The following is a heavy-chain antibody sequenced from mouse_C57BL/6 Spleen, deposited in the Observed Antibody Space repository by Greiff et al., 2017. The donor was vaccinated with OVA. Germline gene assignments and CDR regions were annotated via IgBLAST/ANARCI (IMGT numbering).Heavy chain of an antibody. Sequence: QVQLQQPGAELVRPGTSVKLSCKASGYTFTSYWMHWVKQRPGQGLEWIGVIDPSDSYTNYNQKFKGKATLTVDTSSSTAYMQLSSLTSEDSAVYYCARDYDEDGYYFDYWGQGTTLTVSS. CDR3: ARDYDEDGYYFDY. V-gene: IGHV1-59*01. D-gene: IGHD2-4*01. CDR1: GYTFTSYW. CDR2: IDPSDSYT. J-gene: IGHJ2*01.